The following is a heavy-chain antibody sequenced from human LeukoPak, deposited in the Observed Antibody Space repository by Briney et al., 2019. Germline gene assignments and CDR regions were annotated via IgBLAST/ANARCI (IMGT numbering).Heavy chain of an antibody. J-gene: IGHJ5*02. D-gene: IGHD5-18*01. CDR3: ARDLIVDTAMVKTEGWFDP. V-gene: IGHV1-69*06. CDR2: IIPIFGTA. Sequence: SVKVSCTASGGTFSSYAISWVRQAPGQGLEWMGGIIPIFGTANYAQKFQGRVTITADKSTSTAYMELSSLRSGDTAVYYCARDLIVDTAMVKTEGWFDPWGQGTLVTVSS. CDR1: GGTFSSYA.